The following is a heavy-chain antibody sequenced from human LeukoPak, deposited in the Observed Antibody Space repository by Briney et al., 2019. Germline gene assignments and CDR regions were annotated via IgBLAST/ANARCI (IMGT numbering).Heavy chain of an antibody. D-gene: IGHD3-10*01. V-gene: IGHV4-34*01. CDR2: INHSGRI. CDR3: AGGDYHGSESYANY. J-gene: IGHJ4*02. CDR1: GGSFSGQY. Sequence: SETLSLTCAVYGGSFSGQYWGWIPQPPGKGLEWIGEINHSGRISYNASLESRVTISLGTSKNQFSLKLSSVTAADTAVYYCAGGDYHGSESYANYWGQGTLVTVSS.